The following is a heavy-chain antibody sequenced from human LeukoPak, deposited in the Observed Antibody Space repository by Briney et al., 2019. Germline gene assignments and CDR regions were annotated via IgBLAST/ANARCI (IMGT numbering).Heavy chain of an antibody. J-gene: IGHJ6*03. CDR1: GFNFSHYS. CDR3: ARITMGATIANFYYYHMDV. V-gene: IGHV3-64*02. D-gene: IGHD3-3*01. CDR2: IISNGGST. Sequence: GGSLRLSCAAYGFNFSHYSMLWVRRAPGKGLEYVSAIISNGGSTHYADSEKGRFTISRDNSKNTLYLQMDSLRAEDRAGYYCARITMGATIANFYYYHMDVWGKGATVTVSS.